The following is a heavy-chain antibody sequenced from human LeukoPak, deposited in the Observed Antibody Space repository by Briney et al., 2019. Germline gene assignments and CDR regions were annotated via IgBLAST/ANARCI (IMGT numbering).Heavy chain of an antibody. Sequence: SETLSLTCTVSGGSISTYYWSWIQQPAGKGLEWIGRIYTSGSTNYNPSLKSRVTMSVDTSKNQFSLKLSSVTAADTAVYYCVRVIGAPNYYYYMDVWGKGTTVTVSS. J-gene: IGHJ6*03. CDR2: IYTSGST. V-gene: IGHV4-4*07. CDR1: GGSISTYY. CDR3: VRVIGAPNYYYYMDV. D-gene: IGHD3-22*01.